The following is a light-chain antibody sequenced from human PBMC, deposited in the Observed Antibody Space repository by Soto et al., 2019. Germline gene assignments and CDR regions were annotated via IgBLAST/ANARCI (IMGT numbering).Light chain of an antibody. CDR1: SSDIGSYNL. J-gene: IGLJ2*01. CDR3: CSYAGSSTFII. Sequence: QSALTQPASVSGSPGQSITISCTGTSSDIGSYNLVSWYQQHPGKAPKLLIYEVTKRPSGVSNRFSGSKSGNRASLTISGLQAEDEADYYCCSYAGSSTFIIFGEGTKLTVL. CDR2: EVT. V-gene: IGLV2-23*02.